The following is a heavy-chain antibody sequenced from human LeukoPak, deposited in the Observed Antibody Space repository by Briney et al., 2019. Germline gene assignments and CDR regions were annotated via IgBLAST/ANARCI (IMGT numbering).Heavy chain of an antibody. D-gene: IGHD3-22*01. Sequence: ASVKVSCKASGYTFTSYVMNWVRQAPGQGLEWMGWINTNTRNPTYAQGFTGRFVFSLDTSVSTAYLQISSLKAEDTAVYYCARDYYDSSGYYEGLRYWGQGTLVTVSS. V-gene: IGHV7-4-1*02. J-gene: IGHJ4*02. CDR3: ARDYYDSSGYYEGLRY. CDR2: INTNTRNP. CDR1: GYTFTSYV.